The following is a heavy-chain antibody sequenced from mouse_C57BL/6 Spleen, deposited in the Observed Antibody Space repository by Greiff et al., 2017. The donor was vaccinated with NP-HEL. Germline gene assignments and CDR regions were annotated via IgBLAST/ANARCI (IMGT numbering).Heavy chain of an antibody. CDR1: GYSITSGYY. J-gene: IGHJ3*01. CDR3: AEGDYGSSRAY. V-gene: IGHV3-6*01. Sequence: EVKLEESGPGLVKPSQSLSLTCSVTGYSITSGYYWNWIRQFPGNKLEWMGYISYDGSNNYNPSLKNRISITRDTSKNQFFLKLNSVTTEDTATYYGAEGDYGSSRAYWGQGTLVTVSA. D-gene: IGHD1-1*01. CDR2: ISYDGSN.